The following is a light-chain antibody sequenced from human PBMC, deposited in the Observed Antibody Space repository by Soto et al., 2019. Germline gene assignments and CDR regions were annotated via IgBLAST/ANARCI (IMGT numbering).Light chain of an antibody. V-gene: IGKV1-5*01. J-gene: IGKJ1*01. Sequence: DIQMTQSPSTLSASVGDRVTITCRASQSISSWLAWYQQKPGKAPKLLIYDASSLESGVPSRFSGSGSGTDVTLTISRLQPDEFATYHCQQYNSYSKTLGQGTKVEIK. CDR1: QSISSW. CDR3: QQYNSYSKT. CDR2: DAS.